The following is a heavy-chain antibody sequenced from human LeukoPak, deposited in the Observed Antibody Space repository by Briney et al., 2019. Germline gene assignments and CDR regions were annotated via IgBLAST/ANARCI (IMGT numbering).Heavy chain of an antibody. Sequence: GASVRLSCKASGYTLTSYDINWVRQATGQGLEWMGWMNPNSGRTGYAQNFQGRITITRNTSISTAYMELSSLRSEDTAVYYCTRETSSRYFDYWGQGTLVTVSS. V-gene: IGHV1-8*01. J-gene: IGHJ4*02. CDR1: GYTLTSYD. CDR2: MNPNSGRT. CDR3: TRETSSRYFDY.